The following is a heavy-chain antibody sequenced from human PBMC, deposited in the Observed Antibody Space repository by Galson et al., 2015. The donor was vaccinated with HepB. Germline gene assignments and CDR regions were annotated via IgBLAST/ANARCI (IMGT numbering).Heavy chain of an antibody. CDR3: ARSLLIGGLPAAGFDY. D-gene: IGHD6-13*01. Sequence: SVKVSRKASGGTFSSYTISWVRQAPGQGLEWMGRIIPILGIANYAQKFQGRVTITADKSTSTAYMELSSLRSEDTAVYYCARSLLIGGLPAAGFDYWGQGTLVTVSS. V-gene: IGHV1-69*02. CDR2: IIPILGIA. J-gene: IGHJ4*02. CDR1: GGTFSSYT.